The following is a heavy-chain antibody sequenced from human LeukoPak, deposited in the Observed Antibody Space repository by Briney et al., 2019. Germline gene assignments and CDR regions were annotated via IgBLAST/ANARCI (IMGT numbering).Heavy chain of an antibody. CDR2: IYHSGST. Sequence: PSQTLSLTCAVSGGSISSGGYSWSWIRQPPGKGLEWIGYIYHSGSTYYNPSLKSRVTISVDRSKNQFSLKLSSVTAADTAVYYCARDVIHSGRYFGDLYLDYWGQGTQVTVSS. J-gene: IGHJ4*02. V-gene: IGHV4-30-2*01. CDR1: GGSISSGGYS. D-gene: IGHD1-26*01. CDR3: ARDVIHSGRYFGDLYLDY.